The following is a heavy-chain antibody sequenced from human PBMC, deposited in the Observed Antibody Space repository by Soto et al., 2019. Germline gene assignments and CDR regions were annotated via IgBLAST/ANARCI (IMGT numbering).Heavy chain of an antibody. J-gene: IGHJ5*02. CDR3: ARNPHSPYDILTGYRNNWFDP. V-gene: IGHV4-59*01. Sequence: SETLSLTCTVSGGSISSYYWSWIRQPPGKGLEWIGYIYYSGSTNYNPSLKGRVTISVDTSKNQFSLKLSSVTAADTAVYYCARNPHSPYDILTGYRNNWFDPWGQGTLVTVSS. CDR2: IYYSGST. D-gene: IGHD3-9*01. CDR1: GGSISSYY.